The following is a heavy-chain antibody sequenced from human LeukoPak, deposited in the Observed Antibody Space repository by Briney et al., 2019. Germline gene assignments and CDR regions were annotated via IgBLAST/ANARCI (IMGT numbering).Heavy chain of an antibody. J-gene: IGHJ4*02. V-gene: IGHV4-34*01. D-gene: IGHD4-23*01. Sequence: PSETLSLTCAVYGGSFSGYYWSWIRQPPGKGLEWIGEINHSGSTNYNPSLKSRVTISVDTSKNQFSLKLSSVTAADTAVYYCARELATTVAYFDYWGQGTLVTVSS. CDR1: GGSFSGYY. CDR2: INHSGST. CDR3: ARELATTVAYFDY.